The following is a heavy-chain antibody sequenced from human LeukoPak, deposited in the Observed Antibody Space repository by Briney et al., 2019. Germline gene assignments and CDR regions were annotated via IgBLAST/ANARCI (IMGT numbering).Heavy chain of an antibody. CDR3: ARHSGSSGWYRDFDC. J-gene: IGHJ4*02. V-gene: IGHV4-39*01. Sequence: SETLSLTCTVSGGSISSSSYYWGWIRQPPGKGLEWVGSIYYSGSTYYNPSLKSRVTISVDTSKNQFSLKLSSVTAADTAVYYCARHSGSSGWYRDFDCWGQGTLVTVSS. CDR2: IYYSGST. CDR1: GGSISSSSYY. D-gene: IGHD6-19*01.